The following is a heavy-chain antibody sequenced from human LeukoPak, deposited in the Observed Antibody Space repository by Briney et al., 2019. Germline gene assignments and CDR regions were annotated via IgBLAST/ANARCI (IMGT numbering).Heavy chain of an antibody. V-gene: IGHV4-34*01. CDR2: INHSGST. CDR1: GGSFSGYH. J-gene: IGHJ4*02. CDR3: ARVPVYCSGGSCYFDY. D-gene: IGHD2-15*01. Sequence: PSETLSLTCAVYGGSFSGYHWSWIRQPPGKGLEWIGEINHSGSTNYNPSLKSRVTISVDTSKNQFSLKLSSVTATDTAVYYCARVPVYCSGGSCYFDYWGQGTLVTVSS.